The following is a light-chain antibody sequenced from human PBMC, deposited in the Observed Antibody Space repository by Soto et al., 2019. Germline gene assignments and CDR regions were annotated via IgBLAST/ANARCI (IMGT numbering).Light chain of an antibody. CDR3: CSYAGSYTWV. CDR2: DVS. J-gene: IGLJ3*02. Sequence: QSVLTQPRSVSGSPGQSVTISCTGTSSDVGGYNYVSWYQHHPGKAPKLMIYDVSKRPSGVPDRFSGSKSGNTASLTISGLHTEDEADYYCCSYAGSYTWVFGGGTKLTVL. V-gene: IGLV2-11*01. CDR1: SSDVGGYNY.